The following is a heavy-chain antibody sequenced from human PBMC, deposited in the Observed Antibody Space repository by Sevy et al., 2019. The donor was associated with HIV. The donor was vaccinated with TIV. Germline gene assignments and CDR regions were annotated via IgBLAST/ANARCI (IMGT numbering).Heavy chain of an antibody. D-gene: IGHD6-13*01. J-gene: IGHJ6*02. V-gene: IGHV4-4*07. Sequence: SETLSLTCTVSGGSISSYYWSWIRQPAGKGLEWIGRIYTSGSTNYNPSLKSPVTMSVDTSKNQFSLKLSSVTAADTAVYYCARDKWIGSSWYGYYCYYYGMDVWGQGTTVTVSS. CDR2: IYTSGST. CDR1: GGSISSYY. CDR3: ARDKWIGSSWYGYYCYYYGMDV.